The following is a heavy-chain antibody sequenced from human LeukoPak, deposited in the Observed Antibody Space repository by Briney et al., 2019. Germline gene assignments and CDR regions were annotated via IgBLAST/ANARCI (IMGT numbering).Heavy chain of an antibody. CDR1: GSIFTSYW. CDR2: IYPGGSDT. Sequence: LGASLQISCEGSGSIFTSYWSGWVRQLPGKGLEWMGIIYPGGSDTRYSPSFQGQVTISADKSISTASLQWSSLQAADTAVYYCARQADYNGLTGYHKGHLDYWGQGTLVTVSS. J-gene: IGHJ4*02. D-gene: IGHD3-9*01. CDR3: ARQADYNGLTGYHKGHLDY. V-gene: IGHV5-51*01.